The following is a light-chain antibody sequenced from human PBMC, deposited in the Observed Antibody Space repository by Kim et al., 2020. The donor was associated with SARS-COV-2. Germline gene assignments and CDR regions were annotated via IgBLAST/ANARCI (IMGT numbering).Light chain of an antibody. CDR1: SGAVRGYKY. Sequence: TGTSGAVRGYKYVTWTQQHHGNGPKLMIYKVGNRPSGVSIRFSGAKSGNTASLTIFGLQAEDEADYYCSSYTSSSTLVVFGGGTQLTVL. CDR3: SSYTSSSTLVV. J-gene: IGLJ2*01. CDR2: KVG. V-gene: IGLV2-14*01.